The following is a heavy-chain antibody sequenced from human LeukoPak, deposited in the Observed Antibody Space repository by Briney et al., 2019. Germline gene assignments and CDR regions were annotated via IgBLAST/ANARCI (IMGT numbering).Heavy chain of an antibody. CDR2: INHSGST. CDR1: GGSFSGYY. Sequence: PSETLSLTCAVYGGSFSGYYWSWIRQPPGKGLEWIGEINHSGSTNYNPSLKSRVTISVDTSKNQFSLKLSSVTAADTAVYYCARDSGNYLDAFDIWGQGTMVTVSS. V-gene: IGHV4-34*01. D-gene: IGHD1-7*01. CDR3: ARDSGNYLDAFDI. J-gene: IGHJ3*02.